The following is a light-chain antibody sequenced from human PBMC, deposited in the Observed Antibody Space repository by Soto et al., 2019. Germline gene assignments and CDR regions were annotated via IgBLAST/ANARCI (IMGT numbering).Light chain of an antibody. CDR2: SIE. J-gene: IGLJ1*01. CDR3: QSYDSSLRGSV. Sequence: QSVLTQPPSMSGAPGQGVTISCTGSSSNIGAGYEFHWYQQLPGAAPKLLIFSIENRTSGVPDRFSGSRCDTSASLAITGLQAEDEADYYCQSYDSSLRGSVYGAGTKLTVL. CDR1: SSNIGAGYE. V-gene: IGLV1-40*01.